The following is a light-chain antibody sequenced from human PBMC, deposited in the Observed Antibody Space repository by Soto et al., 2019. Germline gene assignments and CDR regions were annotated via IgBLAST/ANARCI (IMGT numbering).Light chain of an antibody. CDR2: DDS. J-gene: IGLJ1*01. CDR1: NIGSKS. V-gene: IGLV3-21*02. Sequence: SYELTQPPSVSVAPGQTARITCGGTNIGSKSVHWYQQKPGQAPVMVVSDDSDRPSGIPERFSGSNSGNTATLTISRVEAGDEADYYCQVWDSSSDHPYVFGTGTKVTVL. CDR3: QVWDSSSDHPYV.